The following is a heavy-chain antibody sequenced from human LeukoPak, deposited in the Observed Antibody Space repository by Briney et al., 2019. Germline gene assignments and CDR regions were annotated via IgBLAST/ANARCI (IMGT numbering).Heavy chain of an antibody. V-gene: IGHV1-2*02. J-gene: IGHJ6*02. D-gene: IGHD3-3*01. Sequence: ASVKVSCKASGYTFTGYYMHWVRQAPGQGLEWMGWINPNSGGTNYAQKFQGRVTMTRDTSISTAYMELSRLRSDDTAVYYCARGYVLRFLEWSPGMDVWGQGTTVPVSS. CDR2: INPNSGGT. CDR3: ARGYVLRFLEWSPGMDV. CDR1: GYTFTGYY.